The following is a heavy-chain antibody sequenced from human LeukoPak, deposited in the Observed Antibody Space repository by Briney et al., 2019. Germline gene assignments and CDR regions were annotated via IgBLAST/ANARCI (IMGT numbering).Heavy chain of an antibody. V-gene: IGHV1-2*02. D-gene: IGHD2-15*01. Sequence: ASVKVSCKASGYILTAYYMHWVRQAPGQGLEWMGWINPNSGGTSSAEKFQGRFTMTRDTSISAAYMELSRLTSDDTAVYYRARDLGYCSGGSCFFDNWGQGSLVTVSS. CDR2: INPNSGGT. J-gene: IGHJ4*02. CDR1: GYILTAYY. CDR3: ARDLGYCSGGSCFFDN.